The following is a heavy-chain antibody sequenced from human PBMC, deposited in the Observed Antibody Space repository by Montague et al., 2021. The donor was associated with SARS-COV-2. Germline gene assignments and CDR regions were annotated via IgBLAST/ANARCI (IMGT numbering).Heavy chain of an antibody. V-gene: IGHV3-30-3*01. Sequence: SLRLSCAASGFTFSSYAMHWVRQAPGKGLEWVAVISYDGSNKYYADSVKGRFTISRDNSKNTLYLQMNSLRAEDTAVCYCAREGYSGYDYTFYYYYAMDVWGQGTTVTVSS. CDR3: AREGYSGYDYTFYYYYAMDV. CDR1: GFTFSSYA. J-gene: IGHJ6*02. CDR2: ISYDGSNK. D-gene: IGHD5-12*01.